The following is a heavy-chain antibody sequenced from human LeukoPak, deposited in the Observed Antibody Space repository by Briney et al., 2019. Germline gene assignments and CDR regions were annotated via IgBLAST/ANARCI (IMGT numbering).Heavy chain of an antibody. CDR2: IRSKANSYAT. J-gene: IGHJ4*02. CDR1: GSTFSGSA. D-gene: IGHD3-10*01. Sequence: QTGGSLRLSCAASGSTFSGSAMHWVRQASGKGLEWVGRIRSKANSYATAYAASVKGRFTISRDDSKNTAYLQMNSLKTEDTAVYYCTRLSYYYGSGSYSTRYRSPIDWGQGTLVTVSS. V-gene: IGHV3-73*01. CDR3: TRLSYYYGSGSYSTRYRSPID.